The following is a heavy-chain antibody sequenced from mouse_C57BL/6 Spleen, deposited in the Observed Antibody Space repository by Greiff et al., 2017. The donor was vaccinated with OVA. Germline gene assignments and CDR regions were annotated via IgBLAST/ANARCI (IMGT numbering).Heavy chain of an antibody. J-gene: IGHJ4*01. CDR2: IDPNSGGT. CDR1: GYTFTSYW. CDR3: AREEAYYSNYVRAMDY. Sequence: QVQLKQPGAELVKPGASVKLSCKASGYTFTSYWMHWVKQRPGRGLEWIGRIDPNSGGTKYNEKFKSKATLTVDKPSSTAYMQLSSLTSEDSAVYYCAREEAYYSNYVRAMDYWGQGTSVTVSS. V-gene: IGHV1-72*01. D-gene: IGHD2-5*01.